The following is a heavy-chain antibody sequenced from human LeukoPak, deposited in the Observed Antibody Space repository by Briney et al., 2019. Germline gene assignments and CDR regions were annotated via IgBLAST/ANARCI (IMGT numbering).Heavy chain of an antibody. V-gene: IGHV3-11*04. Sequence: SLRLSCAASGFTFSDYYMSWIRRAPGKGLEWVSYISCSGSTIYYADSVKGRFTISRDNAKNSLYLQMNSLRAEDTAVYYCARRGYSYGPSKYYFDYWGQGTLVTVSS. J-gene: IGHJ4*02. CDR3: ARRGYSYGPSKYYFDY. CDR2: ISCSGSTI. CDR1: GFTFSDYY. D-gene: IGHD5-18*01.